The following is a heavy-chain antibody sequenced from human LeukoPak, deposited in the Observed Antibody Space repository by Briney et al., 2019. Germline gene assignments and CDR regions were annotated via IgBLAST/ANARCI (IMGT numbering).Heavy chain of an antibody. CDR3: ARDNGYSNYAFDY. CDR2: IYTSGGT. V-gene: IGHV4-4*07. CDR1: GGSISSYY. D-gene: IGHD4-11*01. Sequence: PSETLSLTCTVSGGSISSYYWRWIRQPAGKGLEWIGRIYTSGGTNYNPSLKSRVTMSVDTSKNQFSLKLSSVTAADTAVYYCARDNGYSNYAFDYWGQGTLVTVSS. J-gene: IGHJ4*02.